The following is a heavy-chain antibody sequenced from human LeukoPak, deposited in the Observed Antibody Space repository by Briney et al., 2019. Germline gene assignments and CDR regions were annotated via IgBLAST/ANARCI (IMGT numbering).Heavy chain of an antibody. CDR1: GFTFSSYG. V-gene: IGHV3-33*01. CDR3: ARDAHTYCGGDCPVVY. D-gene: IGHD2-21*02. Sequence: GGSLRLSCAASGFTFSSYGMHWVRQAPGKGLEWVAVIWYDGSNKYYADSVKGRFTISRDNPKNTLYLQMNSLRAEDTAVYYCARDAHTYCGGDCPVVYWGQGTLVTVSS. J-gene: IGHJ4*02. CDR2: IWYDGSNK.